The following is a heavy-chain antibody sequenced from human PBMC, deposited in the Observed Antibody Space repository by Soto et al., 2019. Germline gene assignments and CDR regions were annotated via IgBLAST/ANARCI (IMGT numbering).Heavy chain of an antibody. CDR3: ARYSSSWSKYVQH. Sequence: VQLQQWGAGLLKTSETLSLTCAVYGGSLSGYYWSWIRQTPGKRLEWVGDINHGGSANYNPSLKSRVTFSLDPSKNQFSLKLSSVIAADTAVYYCARYSSSWSKYVQHWGRDTLVTVSS. V-gene: IGHV4-34*01. CDR1: GGSLSGYY. D-gene: IGHD6-13*01. J-gene: IGHJ1*01. CDR2: INHGGSA.